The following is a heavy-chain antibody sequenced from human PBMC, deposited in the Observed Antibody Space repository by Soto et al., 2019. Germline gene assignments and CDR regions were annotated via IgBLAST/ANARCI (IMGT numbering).Heavy chain of an antibody. CDR3: ARSSVLPYFNSGLFDY. D-gene: IGHD3-9*01. CDR2: ISTTSTYI. CDR1: GFTFSYYG. Sequence: GGSLRLSCAASGFTFSYYGMNWVRQAPGKGLEWVSSISTTSTYIYYADSVKGRFTISRDNAKNSLFLQMNSLRAEDTAVYYCARSSVLPYFNSGLFDYWGQGPLVTVSS. V-gene: IGHV3-21*01. J-gene: IGHJ4*02.